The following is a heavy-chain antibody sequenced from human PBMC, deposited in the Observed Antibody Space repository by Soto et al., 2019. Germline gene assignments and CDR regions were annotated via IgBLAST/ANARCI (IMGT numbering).Heavy chain of an antibody. CDR1: GGTFSSYT. V-gene: IGHV1-69*08. J-gene: IGHJ4*02. Sequence: QVQLVQSGAEVKKPGSSVKVSCKASGGTFSSYTISWVRQAPGQGIEWMGRIIPILGIANYAQKFQGIVTITADKSTSTSDMELSSLRSEDTAVYYCARETGSGYFGYWGQGTLVTVSS. CDR3: ARETGSGYFGY. D-gene: IGHD3-10*01. CDR2: IIPILGIA.